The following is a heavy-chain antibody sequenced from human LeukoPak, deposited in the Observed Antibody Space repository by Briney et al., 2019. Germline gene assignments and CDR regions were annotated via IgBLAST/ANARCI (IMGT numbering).Heavy chain of an antibody. CDR3: AKASTTRAYYFDY. Sequence: GRSLRLSCAASGFTFSSYGMHWVRQAPGEGLEWVAVISYDGSNKYYADSVKGRFTISRDNSKNTLYLQMNSLRAEDTAVYYCAKASTTRAYYFDYWGQGTLVTVSS. CDR2: ISYDGSNK. CDR1: GFTFSSYG. D-gene: IGHD1-14*01. V-gene: IGHV3-30*18. J-gene: IGHJ4*02.